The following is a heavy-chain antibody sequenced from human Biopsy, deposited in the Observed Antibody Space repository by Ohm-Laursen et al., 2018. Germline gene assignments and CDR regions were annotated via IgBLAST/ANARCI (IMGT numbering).Heavy chain of an antibody. D-gene: IGHD1-26*01. V-gene: IGHV1-18*04. CDR2: ITADEK. Sequence: ASVKVSCKASDYTFYSYGITWVQRAPGQGLEWMGWITADEKNSAPKLQGRVTMTTDMSTSTAYMELRGLKSDDTAVYYCARVFGGAYYSYAFDIWGQGTLVIVSS. J-gene: IGHJ3*02. CDR3: ARVFGGAYYSYAFDI. CDR1: DYTFYSYG.